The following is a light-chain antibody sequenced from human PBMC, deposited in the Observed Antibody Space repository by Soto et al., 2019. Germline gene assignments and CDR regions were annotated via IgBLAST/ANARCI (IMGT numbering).Light chain of an antibody. CDR1: GSNIGAGYD. Sequence: QSVLTQPPSVSGAPGQRVTISCTGGGSNIGAGYDVHWYQQLPGTAPKLLIFDNSNRPSGVPDRISGSRSGTSASLAITGLQAEDEADYYCQSYDSSLSGSVVFGGGTKLTVL. V-gene: IGLV1-40*01. J-gene: IGLJ2*01. CDR3: QSYDSSLSGSVV. CDR2: DNS.